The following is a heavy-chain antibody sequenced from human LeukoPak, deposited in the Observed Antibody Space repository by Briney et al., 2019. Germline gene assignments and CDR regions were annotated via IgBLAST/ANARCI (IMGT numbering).Heavy chain of an antibody. CDR2: ISSNSYNI. CDR1: GFTFSASI. J-gene: IGHJ3*01. D-gene: IGHD1-26*01. Sequence: PGGSLRLSCAGSGFTFSASIMNWVRQAPGKGLEWVSSISSNSYNIYYADSVRGRFTISRDNARNSLLLQMNSLRAEDTAVYYCARWLVGALKPGAFDVWGQGTAVTVSS. CDR3: ARWLVGALKPGAFDV. V-gene: IGHV3-21*01.